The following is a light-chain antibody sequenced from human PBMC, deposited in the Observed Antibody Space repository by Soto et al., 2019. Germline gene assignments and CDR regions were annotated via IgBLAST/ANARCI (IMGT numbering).Light chain of an antibody. V-gene: IGKV3-11*01. Sequence: VLTQAPATLSLSPGERAILSGRTSQSIHTSLAWYQHRSGKPPRLVIYDSTLRANGVPDRFGGSRSGTEFTLTINSLEPEDFAMYYCQQRNVWPPITFGQGTRLEIK. CDR2: DST. CDR3: QQRNVWPPIT. J-gene: IGKJ5*01. CDR1: QSIHTS.